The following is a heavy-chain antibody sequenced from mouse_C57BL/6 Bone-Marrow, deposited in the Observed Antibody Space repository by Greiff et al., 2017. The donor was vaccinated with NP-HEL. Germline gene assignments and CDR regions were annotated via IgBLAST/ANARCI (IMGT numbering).Heavy chain of an antibody. CDR2: FHPYNDDT. V-gene: IGHV1-47*01. D-gene: IGHD2-3*01. Sequence: VHLVESGAELVKPGASVKMSCKASGYTFTTYPIEWMKQNHGKSLEWIGNFHPYNDDTKYNEKFKGKATLTVEKSSSTVYLELSRLTSDDSAVYYCARGSYDCYYEYFDYWGQGTTLTVSS. CDR1: GYTFTTYP. J-gene: IGHJ2*01. CDR3: ARGSYDCYYEYFDY.